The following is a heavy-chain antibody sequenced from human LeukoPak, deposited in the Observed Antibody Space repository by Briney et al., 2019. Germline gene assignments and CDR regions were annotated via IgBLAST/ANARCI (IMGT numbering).Heavy chain of an antibody. D-gene: IGHD5-18*01. CDR2: IIPVFGTA. CDR3: ARDRDFTHTAMAPNLDY. V-gene: IGHV1-69*13. Sequence: SVKVSCKASGGTFSSYAISWVRQAPGQGLEWMGGIIPVFGTANYAQKFQGRVTITADESTSTAYMELSSLRSEDTAVYYCARDRDFTHTAMAPNLDYWGQGTLVTVSS. J-gene: IGHJ4*02. CDR1: GGTFSSYA.